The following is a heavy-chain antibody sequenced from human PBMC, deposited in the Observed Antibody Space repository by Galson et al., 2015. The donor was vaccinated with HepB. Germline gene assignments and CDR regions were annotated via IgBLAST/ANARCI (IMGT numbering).Heavy chain of an antibody. Sequence: SRRLSCAASGFTFSSYAMHWVRQAPGKGLEWVAVISYDGSNKYYADSVKGRFTISRDNSKNTLYLQMNSLRAEDTAVYYCARGDRLGYSGSYLENFDYWGQGTLVTVSS. CDR2: ISYDGSNK. V-gene: IGHV3-30*04. J-gene: IGHJ4*02. D-gene: IGHD1-26*01. CDR3: ARGDRLGYSGSYLENFDY. CDR1: GFTFSSYA.